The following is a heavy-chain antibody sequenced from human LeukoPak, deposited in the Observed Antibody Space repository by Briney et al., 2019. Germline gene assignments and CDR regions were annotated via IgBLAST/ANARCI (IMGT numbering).Heavy chain of an antibody. CDR1: GFTFSSYW. D-gene: IGHD6-19*01. CDR3: AKVESGGSGEVFDY. Sequence: GGSLRLSCAASGFTFSSYWMHWVRQAPGEGLVWVSRIDPDDSGSTYADSVKGRFTISRDNAKNTLWLQMNSLRAEDTAVYYCAKVESGGSGEVFDYWGQGTLVTVSS. CDR2: IDPDDSGS. V-gene: IGHV3-74*01. J-gene: IGHJ4*02.